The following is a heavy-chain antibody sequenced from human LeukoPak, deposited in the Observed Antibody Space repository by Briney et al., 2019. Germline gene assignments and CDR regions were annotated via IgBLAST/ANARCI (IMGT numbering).Heavy chain of an antibody. CDR3: AKMVIPAAMTPFDY. CDR2: MRTKANNYAT. J-gene: IGHJ4*02. Sequence: PGGSLRLSCAASGFTFSGSAVHWVRQASGKGLEWVGRMRTKANNYATAHAASVKGRFTISRDDSKNTAYLQMNSLKTEDTAVYYCAKMVIPAAMTPFDYWGQGTLVTVSS. CDR1: GFTFSGSA. V-gene: IGHV3-73*01. D-gene: IGHD2-2*01.